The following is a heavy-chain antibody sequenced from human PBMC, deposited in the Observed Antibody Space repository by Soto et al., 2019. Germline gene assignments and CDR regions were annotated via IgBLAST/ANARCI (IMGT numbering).Heavy chain of an antibody. J-gene: IGHJ4*02. Sequence: QVQLVESGGGVVQPGRSLRLSCAASGFTFSTHAMHWVRQAPGKGLECVAIVSFDGSNKYYADSVKGRFTISRDNSTNTLYLQMSALTPEDTAFYYCARDQTGITTAGGGRIDHWGQGTLVTVSS. CDR3: ARDQTGITTAGGGRIDH. V-gene: IGHV3-30*14. CDR2: VSFDGSNK. D-gene: IGHD6-13*01. CDR1: GFTFSTHA.